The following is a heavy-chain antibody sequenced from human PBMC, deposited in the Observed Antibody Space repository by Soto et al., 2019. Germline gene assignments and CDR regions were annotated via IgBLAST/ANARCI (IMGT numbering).Heavy chain of an antibody. Sequence: QVQLQQWGAGLLKPSETLSLTCAVYGGSFSGYYWSWIRQPPGKGLEWIGEINHSGSTYYNPSLKSRVTISVDRSKNQFSLKLSSVTAADTAVYYCARVCIAAAGTYCGWFDPWGQGTLVTVSS. CDR3: ARVCIAAAGTYCGWFDP. J-gene: IGHJ5*02. V-gene: IGHV4-34*01. CDR2: INHSGST. D-gene: IGHD6-13*01. CDR1: GGSFSGYY.